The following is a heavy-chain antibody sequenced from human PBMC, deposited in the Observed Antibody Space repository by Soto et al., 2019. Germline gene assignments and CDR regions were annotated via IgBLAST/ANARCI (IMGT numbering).Heavy chain of an antibody. V-gene: IGHV3-30-3*01. Sequence: QVQLVESGGGVVQPGRSLRLSCAASGFTFSSYAMHWVRQAPGKGLEWVAVISYDGSNKYYADSVKGRFIISRDNSKNTLYLQMNSLRAEDTAVYYCARDHDDYFDYWGQGTLVTVSS. J-gene: IGHJ4*02. CDR1: GFTFSSYA. CDR2: ISYDGSNK. D-gene: IGHD3-16*01. CDR3: ARDHDDYFDY.